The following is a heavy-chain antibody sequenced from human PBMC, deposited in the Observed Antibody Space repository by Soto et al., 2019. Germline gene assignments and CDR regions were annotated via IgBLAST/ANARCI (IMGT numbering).Heavy chain of an antibody. V-gene: IGHV1-18*01. CDR2: ISGFNGKT. J-gene: IGHJ4*02. D-gene: IGHD3-10*01. CDR3: ARDLDGSGSYYTDY. Sequence: QVQLVQSGAEATKPGASVKVSCKASGYTFTSTGINWVRQAPGQGPEWMGWISGFNGKTNYAQKFRGRVTMTTDTSTTTAYLEVRSLTSDDTAVYYCARDLDGSGSYYTDYWGQGTLVTVSS. CDR1: GYTFTSTG.